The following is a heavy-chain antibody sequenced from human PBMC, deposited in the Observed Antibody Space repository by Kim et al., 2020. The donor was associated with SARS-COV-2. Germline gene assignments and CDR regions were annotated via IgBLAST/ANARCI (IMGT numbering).Heavy chain of an antibody. CDR1: GGSISSYY. Sequence: SETLSLTCTVSGGSISSYYWSWIRQPPGKGLEWMGYIYYSGSTNYNPSLKSRVTISVEATKNQFSLKLISVTAADTAVYYCSTGDASEYWGQGTLVTVSS. CDR3: STGDASEY. V-gene: IGHV4-59*13. J-gene: IGHJ4*02. CDR2: IYYSGST. D-gene: IGHD3-16*01.